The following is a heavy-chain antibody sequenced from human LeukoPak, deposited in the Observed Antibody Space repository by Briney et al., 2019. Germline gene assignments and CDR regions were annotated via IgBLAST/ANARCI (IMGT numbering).Heavy chain of an antibody. CDR3: ARDVSYGYYYAYYFDY. CDR2: IKQDGSEK. Sequence: GGSLRLSCAASGFTFSSYWMSWVRQAPGKGLEWVANIKQDGSEKYYVDSVKGRFTISRDNAKNSLYLQMNSLRPEDTAVYYCARDVSYGYYYAYYFDYWGQGTLVTVSS. CDR1: GFTFSSYW. V-gene: IGHV3-7*01. J-gene: IGHJ4*02. D-gene: IGHD3-22*01.